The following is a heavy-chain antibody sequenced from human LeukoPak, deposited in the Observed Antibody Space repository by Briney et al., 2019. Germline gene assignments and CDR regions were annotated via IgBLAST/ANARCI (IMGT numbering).Heavy chain of an antibody. J-gene: IGHJ4*02. CDR3: AKDKGSSGYLYYFDY. V-gene: IGHV3-23*01. CDR1: GFTFSSYA. CDR2: ISGSGGST. D-gene: IGHD3-22*01. Sequence: PGGSLRLSCAASGFTFSSYAMSWVRQAPGKGLEWVSAISGSGGSTYYADSVKGRFTISRDNSKNTLYLQMNSLRAEDTAVYYCAKDKGSSGYLYYFDYWGQGTLVTVSS.